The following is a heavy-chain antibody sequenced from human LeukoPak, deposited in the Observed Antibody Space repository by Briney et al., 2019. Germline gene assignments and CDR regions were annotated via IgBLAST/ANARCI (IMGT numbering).Heavy chain of an antibody. CDR1: GFTFSSYG. J-gene: IGHJ6*04. D-gene: IGHD2-2*01. CDR2: ISFDGSIK. Sequence: GRSLRLSCAASGFTFSSYGMHWVRQAPGKGLEWVAVISFDGSIKYYADSVKGRFAISRDNFKNTLYLQMNGLRLEDTAVYYCATLRDIVVVATTPTDVWGKGTTVIVSS. CDR3: ATLRDIVVVATTPTDV. V-gene: IGHV3-30*03.